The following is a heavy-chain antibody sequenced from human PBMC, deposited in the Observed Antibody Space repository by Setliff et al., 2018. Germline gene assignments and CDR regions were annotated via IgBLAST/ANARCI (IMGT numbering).Heavy chain of an antibody. CDR2: LNPSSGDT. D-gene: IGHD3-3*01. J-gene: IGHJ6*04. CDR3: ARGRTRTSTIFGIVSLSS. V-gene: IGHV1-8*02. CDR1: GYPFTSYD. Sequence: ASVKVSCKASGYPFTSYDIHWLRLTSGQGLEWMGWLNPSSGDTGFATKFQGRVTVTRDTSISTAYMELSSLTSEDTAVYYCARGRTRTSTIFGIVSLSSWGDETTVTVSS.